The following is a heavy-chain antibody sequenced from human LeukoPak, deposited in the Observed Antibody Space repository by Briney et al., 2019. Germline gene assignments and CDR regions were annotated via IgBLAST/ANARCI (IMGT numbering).Heavy chain of an antibody. J-gene: IGHJ5*02. CDR2: LNQSGST. CDR3: ARGRQGYSRRWFDH. Sequence: SETLSLTCAVYGGSFSGYYWSWIRQPPRRGREWMGELNQSGSTNYNPSLKSRVTISVDTSKNQFSLKLSSMTAADTAVYYCARGRQGYSRRWFDHWGQGTLVTVSS. CDR1: GGSFSGYY. V-gene: IGHV4-34*01. D-gene: IGHD6-13*01.